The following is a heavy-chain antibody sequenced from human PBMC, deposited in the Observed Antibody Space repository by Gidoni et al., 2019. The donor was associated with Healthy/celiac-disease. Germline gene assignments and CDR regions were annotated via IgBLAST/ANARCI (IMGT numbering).Heavy chain of an antibody. CDR2: IYYSGST. J-gene: IGHJ4*02. CDR3: ACGYSYGFVDY. CDR1: GGSISSYY. D-gene: IGHD5-18*01. Sequence: QVQLQESGPGLVKPSETLSLTCTVSGGSISSYYWSWIRQPPGKGLEWIGYIYYSGSTNYNPSLKSRVTISVDTSKNQFSLKLSSVTAADTAVYYCACGYSYGFVDYWGQGTLVTVSS. V-gene: IGHV4-59*01.